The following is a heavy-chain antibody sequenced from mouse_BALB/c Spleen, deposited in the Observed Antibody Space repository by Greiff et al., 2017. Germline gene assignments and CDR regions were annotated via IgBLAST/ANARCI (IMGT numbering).Heavy chain of an antibody. CDR2: IDPENGDT. D-gene: IGHD5-1*01. Sequence: EVQLQQSGAELVRTGASVKLSCTASGFNIKDYYMHWVKQRPEQGLEWIGWIDPENGDTEYAPKFQGKATMTADTSSNTAYLQLSSLTSEDTAVYYCDGVGTYGAWFAYWGQGTLVTVSA. CDR1: GFNIKDYY. CDR3: DGVGTYGAWFAY. V-gene: IGHV14-4*02. J-gene: IGHJ3*01.